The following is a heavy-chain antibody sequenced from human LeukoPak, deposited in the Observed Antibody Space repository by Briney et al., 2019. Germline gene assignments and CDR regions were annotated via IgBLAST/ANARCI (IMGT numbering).Heavy chain of an antibody. CDR1: GLTFSSYA. CDR2: VSFSGTRT. CDR3: AIVPTSGYYSDAFDM. D-gene: IGHD3-22*01. J-gene: IGHJ3*02. Sequence: GGSLRLSCAASGLTFSSYAMSWARQAPGKGLEWVSSVSFSGTRTYYADSVRGRFTISRDNSNNTLYLQMNSLRAEDTAVYHCAIVPTSGYYSDAFDMWGQGTMVTVSS. V-gene: IGHV3-23*01.